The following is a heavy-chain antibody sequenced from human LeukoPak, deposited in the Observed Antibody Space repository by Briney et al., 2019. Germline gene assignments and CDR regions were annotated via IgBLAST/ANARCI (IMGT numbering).Heavy chain of an antibody. CDR1: GYTFTSYG. D-gene: IGHD6-19*01. CDR3: ARDREGIAVGYYYYYGMDV. V-gene: IGHV1-18*01. J-gene: IGHJ6*02. Sequence: ASVKVSCKASGYTFTSYGISWVRQAPGQGLEWMGWISAYNGNTDYAQKLQGRVTMTTDTSTSTAYMELRSLRSDDTAVYYCARDREGIAVGYYYYYGMDVWGQGTTVTVSS. CDR2: ISAYNGNT.